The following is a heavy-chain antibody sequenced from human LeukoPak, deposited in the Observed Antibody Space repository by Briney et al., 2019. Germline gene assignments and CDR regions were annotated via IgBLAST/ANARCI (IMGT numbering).Heavy chain of an antibody. CDR3: ASRGYSYGPFDY. D-gene: IGHD5-18*01. Sequence: WDTLSLTCAVYGGSFSGYYWSWIRQPPGKGLEWIGEMNYSGNTNYNPSLKSRVTISVDTSKNQFSLKLSSVTAADTAVYYCASRGYSYGPFDYWGQGTLVTVST. V-gene: IGHV4-34*01. J-gene: IGHJ4*02. CDR2: MNYSGNT. CDR1: GGSFSGYY.